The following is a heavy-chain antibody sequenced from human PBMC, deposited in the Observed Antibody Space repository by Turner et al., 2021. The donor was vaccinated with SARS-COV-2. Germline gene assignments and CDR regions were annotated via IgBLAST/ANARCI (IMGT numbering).Heavy chain of an antibody. CDR1: GGTISSSSYY. Sequence: QLQLQESGPGLVKPSETLSSTCTVSGGTISSSSYYWGWLRQPPGKGLEWIGNIYYSGSAYYNPSLKSRVTISVDPSKNQFSLKLTSVTAADTAVYYCARLMDTAMDYYGTDVWGQGTTVTVSS. CDR3: ARLMDTAMDYYGTDV. J-gene: IGHJ6*02. CDR2: IYYSGSA. D-gene: IGHD5-18*01. V-gene: IGHV4-39*01.